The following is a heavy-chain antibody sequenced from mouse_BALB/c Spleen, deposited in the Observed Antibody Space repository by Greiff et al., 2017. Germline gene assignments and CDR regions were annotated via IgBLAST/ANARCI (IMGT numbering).Heavy chain of an antibody. Sequence: EVQVVESGGGLVQPGGSLKLSCAASGFTFSSYGMSWVRQTPDKRLELVATINSNGGSTYYPDSVKGRFTISRDNAKNTLYLQMSSLKSEDTAMYYCAREGGYYYWYFDVWGAGTTVTVSS. V-gene: IGHV5-6-3*01. D-gene: IGHD2-3*01. J-gene: IGHJ1*01. CDR2: INSNGGST. CDR3: AREGGYYYWYFDV. CDR1: GFTFSSYG.